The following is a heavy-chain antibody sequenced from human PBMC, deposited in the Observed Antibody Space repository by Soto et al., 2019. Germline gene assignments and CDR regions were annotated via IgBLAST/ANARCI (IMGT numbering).Heavy chain of an antibody. CDR1: GFTFSAYA. J-gene: IGHJ6*02. CDR2: ISGSGANT. Sequence: EVQLLESGGGLVQPGGSQRLSCAASGFTFSAYAMTWVRQAPGKGLEWVSSISGSGANTYYADSVKGRFIISRDNSMSTVSLQMNSLRADDTAVYYCAKSPDFYYYGMDVWGQGITVSVSS. V-gene: IGHV3-23*01. CDR3: AKSPDFYYYGMDV.